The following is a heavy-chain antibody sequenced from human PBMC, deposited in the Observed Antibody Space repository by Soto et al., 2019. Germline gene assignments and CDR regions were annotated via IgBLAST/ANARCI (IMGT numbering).Heavy chain of an antibody. J-gene: IGHJ4*02. D-gene: IGHD2-2*01. CDR2: INSDGSST. Sequence: EVQLVESGGGLVQHGGSLRLSCAASGFTFSSYWMHWVRQAPGKGLVWVSRINSDGSSTTYADSVKGRFTISRDNAKNTLYPQMNSLRAEDTAVYYCARVETCSSTSCYSVFDYWGQGTLVTVSS. CDR1: GFTFSSYW. CDR3: ARVETCSSTSCYSVFDY. V-gene: IGHV3-74*03.